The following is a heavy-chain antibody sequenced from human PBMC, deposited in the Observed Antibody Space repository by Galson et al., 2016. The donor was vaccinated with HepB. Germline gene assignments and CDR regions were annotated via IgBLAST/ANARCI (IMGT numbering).Heavy chain of an antibody. V-gene: IGHV3-30*04. J-gene: IGHJ2*01. CDR2: ISYDGSNK. CDR1: EFTFSTYA. Sequence: SLRLSCAASEFTFSTYAIHWVRQAPGKGLEWVAVISYDGSNKHFADSVKGRFTISRDNSENTLYLQMNSLRAEDTAVYYCARVGYNYGSGSYYNGDDWYFDLWGRGTLVIVSS. CDR3: ARVGYNYGSGSYYNGDDWYFDL. D-gene: IGHD3-10*01.